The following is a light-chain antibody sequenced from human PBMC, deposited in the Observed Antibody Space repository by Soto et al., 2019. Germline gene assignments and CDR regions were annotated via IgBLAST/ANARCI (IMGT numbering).Light chain of an antibody. J-gene: IGKJ1*01. CDR2: DAS. V-gene: IGKV3-11*01. Sequence: EIVLTQSPATLSLSPGERATLSCRASQSVSSYLAWYQQKPGQAPRLLIYDASNRATGIPARFSGSGSGTDFTLIISSLEPEDFAVYYCQQRSNWPRRTFGQGTKVEIK. CDR3: QQRSNWPRRT. CDR1: QSVSSY.